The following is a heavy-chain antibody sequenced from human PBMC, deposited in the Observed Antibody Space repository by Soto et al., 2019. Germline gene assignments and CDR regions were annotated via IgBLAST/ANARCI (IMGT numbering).Heavy chain of an antibody. CDR1: GYTFTSYG. CDR2: ISAYNGNT. D-gene: IGHD5-12*01. CDR3: ARGVGGHDYYYYYGMDV. V-gene: IGHV1-18*01. Sequence: QVQLVQSGAEVKKPGASVKVSCKASGYTFTSYGISWVRQAPGQGLEWMGWISAYNGNTNYAQKLQGRVTMTTDTSPSTAYMELRSLRSDDTAVYYCARGVGGHDYYYYYGMDVWGQGTTVTVSS. J-gene: IGHJ6*02.